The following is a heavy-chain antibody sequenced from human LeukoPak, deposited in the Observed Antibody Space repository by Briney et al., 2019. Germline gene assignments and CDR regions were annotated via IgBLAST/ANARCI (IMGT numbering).Heavy chain of an antibody. CDR3: AKAPRLYCSGGSCYFDY. J-gene: IGHJ4*02. V-gene: IGHV3-23*01. CDR2: ISGSGGST. D-gene: IGHD2-15*01. CDR1: GFTFSSYS. Sequence: GGSLRLSCAASGFTFSSYSMNWVRQAPGKGLEWVSAISGSGGSTYYADSVKGRFTISRDNSKNTLYLQMNSLRAEDTPVYYCAKAPRLYCSGGSCYFDYWGQGTLVTVSS.